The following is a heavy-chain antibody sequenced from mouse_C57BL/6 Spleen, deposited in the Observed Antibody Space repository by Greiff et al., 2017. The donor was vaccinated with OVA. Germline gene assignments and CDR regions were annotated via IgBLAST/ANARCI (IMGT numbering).Heavy chain of an antibody. CDR2: INPYNGDT. Sequence: VQLQQSGPELVKPGDSVKISCKASGYSFTGYFMNWVMQSHGKSLEWIGRINPYNGDTFYNQKLKGKATLTVDKSSSTAHMELRSLTSEDSAVYYCARGEAYYSNSLDYWGQGTTLTVSS. CDR1: GYSFTGYF. CDR3: ARGEAYYSNSLDY. J-gene: IGHJ2*01. D-gene: IGHD2-5*01. V-gene: IGHV1-20*01.